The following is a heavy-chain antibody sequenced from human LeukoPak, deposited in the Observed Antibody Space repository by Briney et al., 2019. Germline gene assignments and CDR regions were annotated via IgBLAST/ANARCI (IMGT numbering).Heavy chain of an antibody. CDR2: IYTSGTS. Sequence: PSETLSLTCTVSGGSISSGSYDWYWGLEWIGHIYTSGTSNYNPSLRSRVTISVDTSKNQFSLKLSSVTAADTAVYYCARTSALLGYCSSTSCYRSYYYYMDVWGKGTTVTISS. D-gene: IGHD2-2*01. CDR1: GGSISSGSYD. CDR3: ARTSALLGYCSSTSCYRSYYYYMDV. V-gene: IGHV4-61*09. J-gene: IGHJ6*03.